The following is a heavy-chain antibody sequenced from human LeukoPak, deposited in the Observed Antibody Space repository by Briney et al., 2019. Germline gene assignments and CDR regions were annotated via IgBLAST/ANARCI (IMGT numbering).Heavy chain of an antibody. J-gene: IGHJ4*02. Sequence: SQTLSLTCTVSGGSISSGDYYWSWIRQPPGKGLEWIGYIYYSGSTYYNPSLKSRVTISVDTSKNQFSLKLSSVTAADTAVYYCARGGGGYDILTGYPREYYFDYWGQGTLVTVSS. CDR2: IYYSGST. CDR3: ARGGGGYDILTGYPREYYFDY. D-gene: IGHD3-9*01. V-gene: IGHV4-30-4*01. CDR1: GGSISSGDYY.